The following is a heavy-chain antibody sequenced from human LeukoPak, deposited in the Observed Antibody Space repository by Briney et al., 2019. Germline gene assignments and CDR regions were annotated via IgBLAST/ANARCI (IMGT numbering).Heavy chain of an antibody. D-gene: IGHD1-20*01. CDR2: ISGSGGST. J-gene: IGHJ3*02. CDR1: GFTFSSYA. CDR3: ATTPDMITGTAFDI. Sequence: GGSLRLSCAASGFTFSSYAMSWVRQAPGKGLEWVSAISGSGGSTYYADSVQGRFTISRDNSKNTLYLQMNSLRAEDTAVYYCATTPDMITGTAFDIWGQGTMVTVSS. V-gene: IGHV3-23*01.